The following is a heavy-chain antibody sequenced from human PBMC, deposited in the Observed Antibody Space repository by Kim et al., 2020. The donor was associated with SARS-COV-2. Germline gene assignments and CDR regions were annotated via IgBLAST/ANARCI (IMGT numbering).Heavy chain of an antibody. CDR2: IYYSGST. Sequence: SETLSLTCTVSGGSISSGGYYWSWIRQHPGKGLEWIGYIYYSGSTYYNPSLKSRVTISVDTSKNQFSLKLSSVTAADTAVYYCARVERGYSYGLVNYYFDYWGQGTLVTVSS. D-gene: IGHD5-18*01. V-gene: IGHV4-31*03. CDR1: GGSISSGGYY. CDR3: ARVERGYSYGLVNYYFDY. J-gene: IGHJ4*02.